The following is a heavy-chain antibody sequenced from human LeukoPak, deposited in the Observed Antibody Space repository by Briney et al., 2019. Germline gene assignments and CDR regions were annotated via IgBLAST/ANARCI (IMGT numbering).Heavy chain of an antibody. V-gene: IGHV1-24*01. J-gene: IGHJ4*02. CDR1: GYTLTELS. CDR2: FDPEDGET. Sequence: RASVKVSCKVSGYTLTELSMHWVRQAPGKGLEWMGGFDPEDGETIYAQKFQGRVTMTEDTSTDTAYMELSSLRSEDTAVYYCATLLAAPYDSSGYYLDYWGQGTLVTVSS. CDR3: ATLLAAPYDSSGYYLDY. D-gene: IGHD3-22*01.